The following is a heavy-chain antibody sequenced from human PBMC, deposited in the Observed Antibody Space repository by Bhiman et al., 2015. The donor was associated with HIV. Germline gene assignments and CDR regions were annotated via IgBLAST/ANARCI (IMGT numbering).Heavy chain of an antibody. D-gene: IGHD6-6*01. CDR2: ISWDGGST. CDR1: GFSFSHYT. J-gene: IGHJ4*02. Sequence: EVQLVESGGVVVQPGGSLRLSCVGSGFSFSHYTIHWVRQPPGKGLEWVSLISWDGGSTYYADSVKGRFTISRDSSKNSLYLQMNSLRFEDTALYFCAKDIYSLSIAARLDYWGQGTLVTVSS. V-gene: IGHV3-43*01. CDR3: AKDIYSLSIAARLDY.